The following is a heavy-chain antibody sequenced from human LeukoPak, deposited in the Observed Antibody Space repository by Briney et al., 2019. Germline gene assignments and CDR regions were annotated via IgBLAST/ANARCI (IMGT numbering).Heavy chain of an antibody. J-gene: IGHJ4*02. V-gene: IGHV3-7*01. D-gene: IGHD6-13*01. CDR3: ARDYRHSSSWYYFDY. Sequence: PGGSLRLSCAASGFTFSSYWMSWVRQAPGKGLEWVANIKQDGSEKYYVDSMKGRFTISRDNAKNSLYLQMNSLRAEDTAVYYCARDYRHSSSWYYFDYWGQGTLVTVSS. CDR2: IKQDGSEK. CDR1: GFTFSSYW.